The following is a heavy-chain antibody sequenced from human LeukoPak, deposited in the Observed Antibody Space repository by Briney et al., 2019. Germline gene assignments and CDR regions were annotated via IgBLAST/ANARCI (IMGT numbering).Heavy chain of an antibody. J-gene: IGHJ4*02. CDR2: ISSSGSTI. CDR1: GFTFSSYE. V-gene: IGHV3-48*03. Sequence: GGSLRLSCAASGFTFSSYEMNWVRQAPGKGLEWVSYISSSGSTIYYADSVRGRFTISRDNAKNSLYLQMNSLRAEDTAVYYCARRLMGVRTVDYWGQGTLVTVSS. CDR3: ARRLMGVRTVDY. D-gene: IGHD3-10*01.